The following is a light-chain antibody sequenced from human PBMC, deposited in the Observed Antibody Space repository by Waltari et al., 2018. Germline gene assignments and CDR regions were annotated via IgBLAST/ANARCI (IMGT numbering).Light chain of an antibody. CDR1: SSDVGKYHI. V-gene: IGLV2-23*01. CDR3: FSYAGRATGV. Sequence: QSALTQPASVSGSPGQSITLSCTGTSSDVGKYHIVSWYQHHPGQAPKLIIYEGSQRPSGVSDRFSGSKSGNTASLTISGLRAEDEADYYCFSYAGRATGVFGGGTKLTVL. J-gene: IGLJ2*01. CDR2: EGS.